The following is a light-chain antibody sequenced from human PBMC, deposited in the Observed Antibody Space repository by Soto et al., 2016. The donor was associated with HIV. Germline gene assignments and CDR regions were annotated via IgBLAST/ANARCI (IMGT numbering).Light chain of an antibody. CDR1: QSLLHSNGYNY. J-gene: IGKJ1*01. CDR3: MQGLQART. V-gene: IGKV2-28*01. Sequence: DIVMTQSPLSLPVTPGEPASISCRSSQSLLHSNGYNYLDWYVQKPGQSPQLLIYLGSNRASGVPDRFSGSGSGTDFTLKISRVEAEDVGVYYCMQGLQARTFGQGTKVGNQT. CDR2: LGS.